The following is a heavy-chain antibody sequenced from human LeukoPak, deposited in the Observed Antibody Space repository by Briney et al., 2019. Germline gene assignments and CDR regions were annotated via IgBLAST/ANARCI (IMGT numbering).Heavy chain of an antibody. D-gene: IGHD3-9*01. Sequence: PSETLSLTCAVSGVSITSSHHDWGWIRQPPGKGLEWIGTIYSTGSTYYNPSLGTPPTISVDTSKNQFSLKLSSVTATDTAIYFCARVIRPTGYYSNPKSGAFDFWGQGTLVTVSS. CDR3: ARVIRPTGYYSNPKSGAFDF. V-gene: IGHV4-39*01. J-gene: IGHJ4*02. CDR1: GVSITSSHHD. CDR2: IYSTGST.